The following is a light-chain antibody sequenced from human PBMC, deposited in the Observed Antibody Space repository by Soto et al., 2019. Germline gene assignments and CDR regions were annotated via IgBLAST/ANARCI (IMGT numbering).Light chain of an antibody. CDR1: QGISNY. J-gene: IGKJ3*01. Sequence: DIQMTQSPSSLSASVGDRVTITCQASQGISNYLNWYQQKPGKAPKLLIYDASNLETGVPSRFSGSGSGTDFTFTISSLQPEDIATYYCQQYDNLPFTFGPGTKADIK. V-gene: IGKV1-33*01. CDR3: QQYDNLPFT. CDR2: DAS.